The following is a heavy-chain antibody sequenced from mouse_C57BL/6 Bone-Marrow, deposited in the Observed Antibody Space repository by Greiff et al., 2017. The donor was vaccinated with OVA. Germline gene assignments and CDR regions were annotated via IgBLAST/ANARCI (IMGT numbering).Heavy chain of an antibody. Sequence: VQLQQSGPGLVQPSQSLSITCTVSGFSLTSYGVHWVRQSPGKGLEWLGVIWRGGSTDYNAAFMSRLSITKDNSKSQVFFKMNSLQADDTAIYYCAKERNYYGSTSPFADWGQGTLVTVSA. D-gene: IGHD1-1*01. V-gene: IGHV2-5*01. CDR3: AKERNYYGSTSPFAD. J-gene: IGHJ3*01. CDR1: GFSLTSYG. CDR2: IWRGGST.